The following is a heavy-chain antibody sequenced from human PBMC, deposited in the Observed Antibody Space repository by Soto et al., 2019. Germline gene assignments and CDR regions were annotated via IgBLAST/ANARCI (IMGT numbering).Heavy chain of an antibody. CDR1: GFTFSSYG. Sequence: QVQLVESGGGVVQPGRSLRLSCAASGFTFSSYGMHWVRQAPGKGLEWVAVIWYDGSNKYYADSVKGRFTIPRDNSSNTLDLQMNSLRAEDTAVYYCARDYGDYYGMDVWGQGTTVTVSS. D-gene: IGHD4-17*01. CDR2: IWYDGSNK. V-gene: IGHV3-33*01. CDR3: ARDYGDYYGMDV. J-gene: IGHJ6*02.